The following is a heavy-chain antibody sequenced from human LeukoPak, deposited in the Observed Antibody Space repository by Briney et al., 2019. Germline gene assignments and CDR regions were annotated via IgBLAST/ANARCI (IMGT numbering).Heavy chain of an antibody. Sequence: SQTLSLTCTVSGGSISSGDYYWSWIRQPPGKGLEWIAYMYYSGSTYYNPSLKSRVSMSADTSKNQLSLKLSSVTAADTAVYYCARPYYYDSRIDPWGQGILVTVSS. J-gene: IGHJ5*02. D-gene: IGHD3-22*01. CDR3: ARPYYYDSRIDP. CDR2: MYYSGST. V-gene: IGHV4-30-4*01. CDR1: GGSISSGDYY.